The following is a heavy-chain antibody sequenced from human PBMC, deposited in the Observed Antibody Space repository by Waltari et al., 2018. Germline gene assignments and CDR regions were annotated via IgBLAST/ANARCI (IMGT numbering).Heavy chain of an antibody. CDR3: ARGAGMDNGKNYYYYYMDV. Sequence: QVQLQESGPGLVKPSQTLSLTCTVSGGSISSGGYYWSWIRQHPGKGLEWIGYIYYSGSTYYNPSLKSRVTISVDTSKNQFSLKLSSVTAADTAVYYCARGAGMDNGKNYYYYYMDVWGKGTTVTVSS. CDR1: GGSISSGGYY. D-gene: IGHD1-1*01. V-gene: IGHV4-31*03. J-gene: IGHJ6*03. CDR2: IYYSGST.